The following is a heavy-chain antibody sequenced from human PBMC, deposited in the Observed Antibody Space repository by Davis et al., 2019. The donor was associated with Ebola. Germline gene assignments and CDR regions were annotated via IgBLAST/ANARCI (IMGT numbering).Heavy chain of an antibody. J-gene: IGHJ3*02. D-gene: IGHD3-10*01. CDR2: INHSGST. V-gene: IGHV4-34*01. CDR3: ARSRWFRGRDAFDI. Sequence: MPSETLSLTCAVYGGSFSGYYWSCIRQPPGKGLEWIGEINHSGSTNYNPSLKSRVTISVDTSKNQFSLKLSSVTAADTAVYYCARSRWFRGRDAFDIWGQGTMVTVSS. CDR1: GGSFSGYY.